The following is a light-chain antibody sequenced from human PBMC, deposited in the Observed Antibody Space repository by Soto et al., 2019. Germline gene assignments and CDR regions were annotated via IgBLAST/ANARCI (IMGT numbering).Light chain of an antibody. CDR3: QQFKDWPPLT. Sequence: EIVLTQSPATLSVSPGESATLSCRASRNVSSNLAWYQQKPGQSPRLLIYFASTRATGVPARFSGSGSGTEFTLTISSLQSEDFAVYYCQQFKDWPPLTFGGGTKVEIK. J-gene: IGKJ4*01. CDR2: FAS. CDR1: RNVSSN. V-gene: IGKV3-15*01.